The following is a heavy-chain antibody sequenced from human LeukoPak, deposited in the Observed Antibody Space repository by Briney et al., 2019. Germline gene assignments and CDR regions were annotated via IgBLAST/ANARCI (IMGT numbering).Heavy chain of an antibody. CDR2: IYHRGNT. CDR1: GFTFSNAW. CDR3: ARNGGYYLDH. Sequence: GSLRLSCAASGFTFSNAWMSWVRQAPGKGLEWIGEIYHRGNTNYNPSLKSRVTISVDKSKNQFSLRLNSVTAADTAVYYCARNGGYYLDHWGQGILVTVSS. D-gene: IGHD3-16*01. J-gene: IGHJ4*02. V-gene: IGHV4-4*02.